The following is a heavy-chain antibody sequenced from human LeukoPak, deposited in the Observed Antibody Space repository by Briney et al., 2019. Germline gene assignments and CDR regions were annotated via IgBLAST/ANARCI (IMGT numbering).Heavy chain of an antibody. J-gene: IGHJ4*02. V-gene: IGHV4-30-2*01. CDR1: SGSISSGGYS. CDR3: GRGGIAAAASGIDY. Sequence: SETLSLTCAVSSGSISSGGYSWSWIRQPPGKGLEWIGYIYQSGSTYYNPSLKSRVTISVDRSKNQFSLKLSSVTAADTAVYYCGRGGIAAAASGIDYWGQGTLVTVSS. D-gene: IGHD6-13*01. CDR2: IYQSGST.